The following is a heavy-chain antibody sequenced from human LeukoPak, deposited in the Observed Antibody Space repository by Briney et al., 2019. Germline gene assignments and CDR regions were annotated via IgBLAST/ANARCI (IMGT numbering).Heavy chain of an antibody. CDR3: AKDGHYYDSSGYFKHFDY. J-gene: IGHJ4*02. CDR2: ISGSGGST. Sequence: GGTLRLSCAASGFTFSSYGMSWVRQAPGKGLEWVSAISGSGGSTYYADSVKGRFTISRDNSKNTLYLQMNSLRAEDTAVYYCAKDGHYYDSSGYFKHFDYWGQGTLVTVSS. V-gene: IGHV3-23*01. CDR1: GFTFSSYG. D-gene: IGHD3-22*01.